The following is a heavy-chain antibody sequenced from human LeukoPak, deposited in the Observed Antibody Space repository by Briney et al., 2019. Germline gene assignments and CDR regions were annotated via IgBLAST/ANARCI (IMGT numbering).Heavy chain of an antibody. CDR3: AKGGPEASAGLSWFDP. CDR2: TYYSGNA. V-gene: IGHV4-61*08. D-gene: IGHD1-14*01. Sequence: SETLSLTCTVSGGSISSGGYYWSWIRQHPGKGLECIGYTYYSGNANYNPSLKSRVTISVDTSKNQFSLKVTSVTAADTAVYYCAKGGPEASAGLSWFDPWGQGTLVTVSS. CDR1: GGSISSGGYY. J-gene: IGHJ5*02.